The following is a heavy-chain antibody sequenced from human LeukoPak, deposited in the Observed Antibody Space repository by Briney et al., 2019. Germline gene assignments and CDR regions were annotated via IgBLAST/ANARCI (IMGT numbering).Heavy chain of an antibody. J-gene: IGHJ4*02. CDR2: IRFDGSNK. Sequence: GGSLRLSCAASGFTFSSYGMHWVRQAPGKGLEWVAFIRFDGSNKYYADSVKGRFTISRDNSKNTLYLQMNSLRAEDTAVYYCARVVVGYDYVWGSYRYSHFDYWGQGTLVTVSS. V-gene: IGHV3-30*02. CDR3: ARVVVGYDYVWGSYRYSHFDY. CDR1: GFTFSSYG. D-gene: IGHD3-16*02.